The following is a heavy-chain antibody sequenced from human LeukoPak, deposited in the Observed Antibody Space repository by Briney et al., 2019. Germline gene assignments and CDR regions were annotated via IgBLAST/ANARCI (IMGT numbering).Heavy chain of an antibody. CDR1: GGSISSGSYY. CDR2: IYTSGST. CDR3: ASDRLRYFDWLHGGGWWFDP. D-gene: IGHD3-9*01. Sequence: SETLSLTCTVSGGSISSGSYYWSWLRQPAGKGLEWIGRIYTSGSTNYTPSLKTRVTISVAAPNNQFSLQLSSVTAAYTAVYDCASDRLRYFDWLHGGGWWFDPWGQGTLVTVSS. J-gene: IGHJ5*02. V-gene: IGHV4-61*02.